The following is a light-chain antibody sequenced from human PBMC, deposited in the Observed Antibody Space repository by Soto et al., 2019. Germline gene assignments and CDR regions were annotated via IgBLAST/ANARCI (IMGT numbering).Light chain of an antibody. CDR2: WAS. J-gene: IGKJ1*01. CDR3: QQYYDTPRT. Sequence: DIVMTQSPYSLAVSLGERATINCKSTQSVLSTSNSRNSLAWYQQKPGQPPXVLXYWASTRESGVPDRFSGGGSGTDFTLTISSLQPEDVALYYCQQYYDTPRTFGQGTKVDI. V-gene: IGKV4-1*01. CDR1: QSVLSTSNSRNS.